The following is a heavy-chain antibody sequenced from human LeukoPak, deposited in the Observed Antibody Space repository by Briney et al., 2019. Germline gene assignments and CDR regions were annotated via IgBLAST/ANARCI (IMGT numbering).Heavy chain of an antibody. J-gene: IGHJ6*02. D-gene: IGHD3-3*01. Sequence: SGTLSLTCAVSGGSIKSNNWWSWVRQPPGKGLEWIGEIYHSGSTNYNPSLKSRVTISVDTSKNQFSLKLSSVTAADTAVYYCARVPTYYDFWSGYYTQPSASYYYGMDVWGQGTTVTVSS. CDR2: IYHSGST. CDR3: ARVPTYYDFWSGYYTQPSASYYYGMDV. CDR1: GGSIKSNNW. V-gene: IGHV4-4*02.